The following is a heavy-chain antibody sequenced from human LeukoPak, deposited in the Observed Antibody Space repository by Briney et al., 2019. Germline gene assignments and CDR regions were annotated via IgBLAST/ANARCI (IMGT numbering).Heavy chain of an antibody. J-gene: IGHJ4*02. Sequence: GGSLRLSCAASGFTFSSYAMHWVRQAPGKGLEWVANIKQDGSEKYYVDSVKGRFTISRDNAKNSLYLQMNSLRAEDTAVYYCARDLSPLAYYDFWSGYYALFDYWGQGTLVTVSS. CDR3: ARDLSPLAYYDFWSGYYALFDY. V-gene: IGHV3-7*03. CDR2: IKQDGSEK. CDR1: GFTFSSYA. D-gene: IGHD3-3*01.